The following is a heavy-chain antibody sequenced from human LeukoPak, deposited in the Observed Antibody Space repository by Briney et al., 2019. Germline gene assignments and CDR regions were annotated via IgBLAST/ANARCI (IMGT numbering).Heavy chain of an antibody. CDR1: GFTSSSYS. D-gene: IGHD5-18*01. CDR3: ARDLRGYSYVDFDY. CDR2: ISSSSSTI. Sequence: GGSLRLSCAASGFTSSSYSMNWVRQAPGKGLEWVSYISSSSSTICYADSVKGRFTISRDNAKSSLYLQMNSLRAEDTAVYYCARDLRGYSYVDFDYWGQGTLVTVSS. V-gene: IGHV3-48*04. J-gene: IGHJ4*02.